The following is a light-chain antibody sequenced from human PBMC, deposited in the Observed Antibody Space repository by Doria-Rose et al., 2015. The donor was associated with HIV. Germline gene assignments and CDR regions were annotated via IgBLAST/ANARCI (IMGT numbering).Light chain of an antibody. CDR1: QSFSSTY. CDR2: DGS. V-gene: IGKV3-20*01. CDR3: HQYGTSWT. J-gene: IGKJ1*01. Sequence: DIVMTQSSGTLSLSPGERATLSCRASQSFSSTYLAWYQQKPGQAPSLLIYDGSTRATVITDRFSASESGTDFTLTINRLEPEDFALYYCHQYGTSWTFGQGTKVEI.